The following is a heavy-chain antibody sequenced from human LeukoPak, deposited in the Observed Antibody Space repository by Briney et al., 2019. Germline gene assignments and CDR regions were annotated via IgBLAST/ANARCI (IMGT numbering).Heavy chain of an antibody. CDR1: GFTFSIYE. CDR2: ISGSGSTI. V-gene: IGHV3-48*03. CDR3: ARGRWFDP. Sequence: GGFLRLSCAASGFTFSIYEMNWVRQAPGKGLEWVSFISGSGSTIHFADSVKGRFTISRDNAKNSLYLQMNSLRGEDTAVYYCARGRWFDPWGQGTLVTVSS. J-gene: IGHJ5*02.